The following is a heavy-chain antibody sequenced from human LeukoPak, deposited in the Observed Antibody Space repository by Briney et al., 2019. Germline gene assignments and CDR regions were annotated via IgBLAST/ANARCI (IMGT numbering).Heavy chain of an antibody. Sequence: ASVKVSCKASGYTFTSYYMHWVRQAPGQGLEWMGIINPSGGSTSYAQNFQGRVTMTEDTSTDTAYMELSSLRSEDTAIYYCATANRLTRDSSGYYPDSWGQGTLVTVSS. V-gene: IGHV1-46*01. D-gene: IGHD3-22*01. CDR3: ATANRLTRDSSGYYPDS. CDR1: GYTFTSYY. CDR2: INPSGGST. J-gene: IGHJ4*02.